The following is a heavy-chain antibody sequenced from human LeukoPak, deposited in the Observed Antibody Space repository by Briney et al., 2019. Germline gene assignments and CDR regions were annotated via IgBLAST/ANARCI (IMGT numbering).Heavy chain of an antibody. CDR3: ARERVVGSTSPPVY. Sequence: SETLSLTCTVSGGSISSYFWSWIRQPPGKGLEWIGEINHSGSTNYNPSLKSRVTISVDTSKNQLSLKLSSVTAADTAVYYCARERVVGSTSPPVYWGQGTLVTVSS. J-gene: IGHJ4*02. CDR2: INHSGST. CDR1: GGSISSYF. V-gene: IGHV4-34*01. D-gene: IGHD1-26*01.